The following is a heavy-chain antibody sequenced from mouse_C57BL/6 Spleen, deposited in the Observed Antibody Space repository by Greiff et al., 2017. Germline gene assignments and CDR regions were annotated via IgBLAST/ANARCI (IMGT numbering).Heavy chain of an antibody. J-gene: IGHJ2*01. CDR2: INPYNGDT. CDR3: ARNYGRAYFDY. Sequence: VQLQQSGPELVKPGDSVKISCKASGYSFTGYFMNWVMQSHGKSLEWIGRINPYNGDTSYNQKFKGKATITVDKSSSTAHMELRSLTSEDSAVYYCARNYGRAYFDYWGQGTTLTVSS. CDR1: GYSFTGYF. D-gene: IGHD1-1*01. V-gene: IGHV1-20*01.